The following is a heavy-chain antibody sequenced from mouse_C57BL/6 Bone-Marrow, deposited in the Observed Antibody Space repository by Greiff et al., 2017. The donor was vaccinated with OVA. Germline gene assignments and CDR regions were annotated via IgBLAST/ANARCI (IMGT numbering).Heavy chain of an antibody. J-gene: IGHJ3*01. V-gene: IGHV1-15*01. D-gene: IGHD2-4*01. CDR3: TRWGEYDERLAY. CDR2: IDPETGGT. Sequence: QVQLQQSGAELVRPGASVTLSCKASGYTFTDYEMHWVKQTPVHGLEWIGAIDPETGGTAYNQKFKGKAILTADKSSSTAYMELRSLTSEDSAVYYCTRWGEYDERLAYWGQGTLVTVSA. CDR1: GYTFTDYE.